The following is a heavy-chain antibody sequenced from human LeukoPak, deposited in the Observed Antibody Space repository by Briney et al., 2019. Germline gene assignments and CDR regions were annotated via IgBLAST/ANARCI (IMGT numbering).Heavy chain of an antibody. V-gene: IGHV5-51*01. CDR1: GSTFTIYW. CDR3: ARRSRDGYNLIDY. D-gene: IGHD5-24*01. Sequence: GESLKISCKGSGSTFTIYWIGWVRQMPGKGLEWMGISYPGDSDTKYSPSFQGQVTISVDKSISTAYLQWNSLKASDTAIYYCARRSRDGYNLIDYWGQGTLVTFSS. J-gene: IGHJ4*02. CDR2: SYPGDSDT.